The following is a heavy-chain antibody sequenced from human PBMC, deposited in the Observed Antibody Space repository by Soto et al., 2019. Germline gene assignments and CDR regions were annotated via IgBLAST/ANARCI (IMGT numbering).Heavy chain of an antibody. D-gene: IGHD4-17*01. CDR1: GFRFDDYA. J-gene: IGHJ6*02. V-gene: IGHV3-9*01. Sequence: GGSLRLSCAASGFRFDDYAMHWVRQAPGKGLEWVSGISWSSGSIGYAASVKGRFTISRDNDGNSLFLQMNGLRSDDTALYYCARTTVTTGFYYCMDLWGQGTMVTVSS. CDR2: ISWSSGSI. CDR3: ARTTVTTGFYYCMDL.